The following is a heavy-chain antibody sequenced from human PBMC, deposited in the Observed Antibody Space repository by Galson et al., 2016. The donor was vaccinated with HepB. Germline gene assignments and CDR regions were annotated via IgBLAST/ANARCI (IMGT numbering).Heavy chain of an antibody. CDR2: ISSSSGPI. CDR3: ARRDYYYYGMDV. Sequence: SLRLSCAASGFTFSNYEMNWVRQAPGKGLEWVSYISSSSGPIYYADSLKGRFTISRDNAKNSLYLQMTSLRAEDTAVYYCARRDYYYYGMDVWGQGTTVFVSS. V-gene: IGHV3-48*03. CDR1: GFTFSNYE. J-gene: IGHJ6*02.